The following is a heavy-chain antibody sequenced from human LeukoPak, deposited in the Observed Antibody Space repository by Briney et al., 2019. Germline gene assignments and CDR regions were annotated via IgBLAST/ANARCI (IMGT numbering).Heavy chain of an antibody. Sequence: PSETLSLTCAVYGGSFSGYYWSWIRQPPGKGLEWIGEINHSGSTNYNPSLKSRVTISVDTSKNQFSLKLSSVTAADTAVCYCARGVGIWSGYYISHALDYWGQGTLVTVSS. D-gene: IGHD3-3*01. V-gene: IGHV4-34*01. CDR2: INHSGST. CDR3: ARGVGIWSGYYISHALDY. CDR1: GGSFSGYY. J-gene: IGHJ4*02.